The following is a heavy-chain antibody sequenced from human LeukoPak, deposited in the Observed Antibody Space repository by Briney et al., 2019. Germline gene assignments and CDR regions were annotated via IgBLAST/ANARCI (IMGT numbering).Heavy chain of an antibody. CDR3: AKESGGDWGYFEY. J-gene: IGHJ4*02. CDR2: IHNSGDKT. D-gene: IGHD2-21*01. CDR1: TFIFSGYS. Sequence: GGSLRLSCAASTFIFSGYSMNWVRQAPGKGLEWVSSIHNSGDKTFYSDSVRGRFTISRDNSKSTVYLQMNSLRADDTALYYCAKESGGDWGYFEYWGQGILVTVSS. V-gene: IGHV3-23*01.